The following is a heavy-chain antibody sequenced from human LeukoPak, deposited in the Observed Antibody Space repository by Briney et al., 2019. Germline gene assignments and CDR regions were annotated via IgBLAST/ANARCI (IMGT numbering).Heavy chain of an antibody. D-gene: IGHD3-3*01. CDR3: ARSPRSGYFVSAWFDP. CDR2: IYYSGST. Sequence: SGPALVKPTQTLTLTCTFSGFSLSTSGMCVSWIRQPPGKGLEWIGYIYYSGSTNYNPSLKSRVTISVDTSKDQFSLKLSSVTAADTAVYYCARSPRSGYFVSAWFDPWGQGTLVTVSS. V-gene: IGHV4-61*08. CDR1: GFSLSTSGMC. J-gene: IGHJ5*02.